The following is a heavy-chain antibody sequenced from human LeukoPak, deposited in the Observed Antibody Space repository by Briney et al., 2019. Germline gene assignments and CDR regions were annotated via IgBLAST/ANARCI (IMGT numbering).Heavy chain of an antibody. CDR3: ARDTTDDGLGFDY. D-gene: IGHD3/OR15-3a*01. V-gene: IGHV3-7*01. J-gene: IGHJ4*02. Sequence: GGSLRLSCAASGFTFSSYWMNWVRQAPGKGLEWVANIKQDGSEKYYVDSVKGRFTISRDNAKNSLYLQMDSLRAEDTAVYYCARDTTDDGLGFDYWGQGTLVTVSS. CDR2: IKQDGSEK. CDR1: GFTFSSYW.